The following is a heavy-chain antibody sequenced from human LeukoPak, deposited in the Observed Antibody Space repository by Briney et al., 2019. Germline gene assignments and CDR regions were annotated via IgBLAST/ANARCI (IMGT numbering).Heavy chain of an antibody. J-gene: IGHJ4*02. CDR2: IGSTDI. CDR3: AKDATPGNSIWDYFAF. V-gene: IGHV3-23*01. Sequence: GGSLTLSCAASGFTFNICAMSWVRQAPGKGLEWVSSIGSTDIYYADSVKGRFTVSRDNSKNTLYLHLNSLRAEDSAVYYCAKDATPGNSIWDYFAFWGQGTVATVSS. CDR1: GFTFNICA. D-gene: IGHD1-7*01.